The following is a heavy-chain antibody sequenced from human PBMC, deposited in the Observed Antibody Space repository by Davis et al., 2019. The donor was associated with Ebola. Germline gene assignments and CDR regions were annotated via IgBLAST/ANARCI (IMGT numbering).Heavy chain of an antibody. V-gene: IGHV4-39*07. D-gene: IGHD3-10*01. J-gene: IGHJ6*02. CDR3: ARDQALYYYGSGEKRYYYGMDV. CDR2: IFDSDSI. CDR1: GGSISSANYY. Sequence: MPSETLSLTCTVSGGSISSANYYWGWIRQPPGKGLEWIGTIFDSDSIYYNPSLKSRVTISVDTSKNQFSLKLSSVTAADTAVYYCARDQALYYYGSGEKRYYYGMDVWGQGTTVTVSS.